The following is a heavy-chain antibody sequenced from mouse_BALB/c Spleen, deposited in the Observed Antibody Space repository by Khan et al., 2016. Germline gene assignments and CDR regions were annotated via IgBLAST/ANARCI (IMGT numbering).Heavy chain of an antibody. CDR1: GYTFTNYG. CDR3: ARPDYGSSRGFAY. CDR2: INTYTGEP. J-gene: IGHJ3*01. Sequence: QIQLVQSGPELKKPGETVRISCKASGYTFTNYGMNWVKQAPGKGLKWMGWINTYTGEPTYADDFKGRFAFSLDTSASTAYLQINNLKNEDTATDFCARPDYGSSRGFAYWGQGTLVTVSA. V-gene: IGHV9-3-1*01. D-gene: IGHD1-1*01.